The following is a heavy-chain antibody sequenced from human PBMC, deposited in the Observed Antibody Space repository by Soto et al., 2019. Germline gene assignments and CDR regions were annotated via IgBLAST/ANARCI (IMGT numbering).Heavy chain of an antibody. D-gene: IGHD3-3*01. Sequence: SVKVSCKASGGTFGSYAISWVRQAPGQGLEWMGGIIPIFGTANYAQKFQGRVTITADESTSTAYMELSSLRSEDTAVYYCARGREWLLALYYYYYGMDVWGQGTTVTVSS. CDR3: ARGREWLLALYYYYYGMDV. J-gene: IGHJ6*02. CDR1: GGTFGSYA. CDR2: IIPIFGTA. V-gene: IGHV1-69*13.